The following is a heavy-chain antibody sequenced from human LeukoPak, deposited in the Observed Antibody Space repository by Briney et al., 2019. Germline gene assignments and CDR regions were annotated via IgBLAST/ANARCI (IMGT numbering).Heavy chain of an antibody. V-gene: IGHV4-31*03. CDR1: GGSISSGGYY. J-gene: IGHJ4*02. Sequence: SETLSLTCTVSGGSISSGGYYWSRIRQHPGKGLEWLGYIYYSGSTYYNPSLKSRVTISVDTSKNQFSLKLSSVTAADTAVYYCARVDKWLRSSYYFGYWGQGTLVTVSS. D-gene: IGHD5-12*01. CDR3: ARVDKWLRSSYYFGY. CDR2: IYYSGST.